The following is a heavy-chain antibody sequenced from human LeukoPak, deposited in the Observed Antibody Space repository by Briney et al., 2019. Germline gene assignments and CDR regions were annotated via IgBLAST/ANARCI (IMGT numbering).Heavy chain of an antibody. V-gene: IGHV4-59*08. D-gene: IGHD5-18*01. CDR1: GGSISSYY. J-gene: IGHJ5*02. Sequence: PSETLSLTCTVSGGSISSYYWSWIRQPPGKGLEWIGYIYYSGSTNYNPSLKSRVTISVDTSKNQFSLKLSSVTAADTAVYYCARRRYSYGPQAKYNWFDPWGQGTLVTVSS. CDR3: ARRRYSYGPQAKYNWFDP. CDR2: IYYSGST.